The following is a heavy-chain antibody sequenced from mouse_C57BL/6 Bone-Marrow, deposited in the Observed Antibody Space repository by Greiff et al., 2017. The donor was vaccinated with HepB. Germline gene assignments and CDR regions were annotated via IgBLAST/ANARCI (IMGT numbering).Heavy chain of an antibody. Sequence: DVMLVESGGGLVKPGGSLKLSCEASGFTFSDYGMHWVRQAPEKGLEWVAYISSGSSTIYYADTVKGRFTISRDNAKNTLFLQMTSLRSEDTAMYYCASSEYYGSSYPAWFAYWGQGTLVTVSA. CDR3: ASSEYYGSSYPAWFAY. V-gene: IGHV5-17*01. CDR2: ISSGSSTI. CDR1: GFTFSDYG. J-gene: IGHJ3*01. D-gene: IGHD1-1*01.